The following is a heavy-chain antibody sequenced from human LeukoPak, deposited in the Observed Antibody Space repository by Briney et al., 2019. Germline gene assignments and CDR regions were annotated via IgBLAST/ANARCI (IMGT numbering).Heavy chain of an antibody. J-gene: IGHJ4*02. D-gene: IGHD3-22*01. Sequence: PSQTLSLTCTASGGTINSGDYFWSWIRQAPGKGLEWFGCIYYSGTTYNNPSLKSRLIISVDTSKNQFSLKLSSVTAADTAVYYCARAPNYYDSSGYWRLIYYFDYWGQGTLVTVSS. CDR3: ARAPNYYDSSGYWRLIYYFDY. CDR1: GGTINSGDYF. V-gene: IGHV4-30-4*08. CDR2: IYYSGTT.